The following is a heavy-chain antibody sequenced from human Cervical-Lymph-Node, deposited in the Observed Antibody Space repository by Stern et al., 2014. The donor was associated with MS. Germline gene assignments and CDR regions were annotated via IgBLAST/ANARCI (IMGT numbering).Heavy chain of an antibody. Sequence: QVQLMQSGAEVERPGASVKVSCKASGYTFTAYFLHWVRQAPGQGLEGMGWISPKTGSATYAQKFHDRVTMTRDTSINTGYMEVSSLRSDDTAVYYCARDRGSYSDYWGQGTLVAVSS. D-gene: IGHD1-26*01. CDR3: ARDRGSYSDY. CDR1: GYTFTAYF. CDR2: ISPKTGSA. J-gene: IGHJ4*02. V-gene: IGHV1-2*02.